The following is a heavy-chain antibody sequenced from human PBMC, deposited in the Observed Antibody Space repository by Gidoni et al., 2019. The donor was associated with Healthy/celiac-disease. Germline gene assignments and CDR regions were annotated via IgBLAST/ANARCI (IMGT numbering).Heavy chain of an antibody. Sequence: EVQLVESGGGLVKPGGSLRLSCAASGFTFSNAWMSWVRQAPGKGLEWVGRIKSKTDGGTTDYAAPVKGRFTISRDDSKNTLYLQMNSLKTEDTAVYYCTTRFLEWLPRTNYYYYGMDVWGQGTTVTVSS. V-gene: IGHV3-15*01. CDR3: TTRFLEWLPRTNYYYYGMDV. J-gene: IGHJ6*02. D-gene: IGHD3-3*01. CDR2: IKSKTDGGTT. CDR1: GFTFSNAW.